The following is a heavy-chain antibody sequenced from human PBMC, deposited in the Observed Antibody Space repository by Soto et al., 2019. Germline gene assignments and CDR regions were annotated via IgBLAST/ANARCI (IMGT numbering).Heavy chain of an antibody. Sequence: GGPLRLSCAASGFTASSNYMSWVRQAPGKGLEWVSVIYGGGTTYYADSVKGRITISRDNSKNTLYLQMTSLRAEDTAIYYCARYTHYYFDYWGQGTLVTVSS. CDR2: IYGGGTT. J-gene: IGHJ4*02. V-gene: IGHV3-53*01. CDR1: GFTASSNY. CDR3: ARYTHYYFDY.